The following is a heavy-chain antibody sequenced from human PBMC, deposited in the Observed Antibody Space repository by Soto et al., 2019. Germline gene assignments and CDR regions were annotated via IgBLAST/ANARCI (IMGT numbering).Heavy chain of an antibody. Sequence: QVQLQQWGAGLLKPSETLSLICAVYGGSFSGYYWCWIRQPPGQGLEWIGEINHSGSTNYNPSLKSRVTISVDTSKNQFSLKLSSVTAADTAVYYCARVGATLGGSCFDYWGQGTLVTVSS. CDR1: GGSFSGYY. CDR3: ARVGATLGGSCFDY. J-gene: IGHJ4*02. D-gene: IGHD1-26*01. V-gene: IGHV4-34*01. CDR2: INHSGST.